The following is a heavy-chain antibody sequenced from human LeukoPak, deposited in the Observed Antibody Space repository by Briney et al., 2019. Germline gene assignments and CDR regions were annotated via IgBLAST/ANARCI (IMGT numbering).Heavy chain of an antibody. Sequence: SQTLSLTCTVSGCSISSGGYYWSWLRQHPGTGLEWIGYTYYSGSTYYNPSLKSRVTISVDTSKNQFSLKLSSVTAADTAVYYCARSRSGYYYAYWGQGTLVTVSS. CDR1: GCSISSGGYY. V-gene: IGHV4-31*03. J-gene: IGHJ4*02. D-gene: IGHD3-22*01. CDR3: ARSRSGYYYAY. CDR2: TYYSGST.